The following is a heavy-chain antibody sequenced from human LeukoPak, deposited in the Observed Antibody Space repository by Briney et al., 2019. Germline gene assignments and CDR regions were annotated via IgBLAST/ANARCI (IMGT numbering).Heavy chain of an antibody. J-gene: IGHJ4*02. CDR2: INPNSGGT. D-gene: IGHD6-19*01. CDR1: GYTFTGYY. V-gene: IGHV1-2*02. Sequence: ASVKVSCKASGYTFTGYYMHWVRQAPGQGLEWMGWINPNSGGTNYAQKFLGRVIMTRDTSISAAYMELSRLRSDDTAVYYCARAGYSSSFDYWGQGTLVTVSS. CDR3: ARAGYSSSFDY.